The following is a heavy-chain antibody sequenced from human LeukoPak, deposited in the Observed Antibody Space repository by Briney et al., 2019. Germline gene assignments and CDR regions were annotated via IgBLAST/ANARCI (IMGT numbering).Heavy chain of an antibody. D-gene: IGHD5-12*01. CDR3: AGVGNGGYGGFDY. CDR1: SGSISSGDYY. Sequence: SQTLSLTCTVSSGSISSGDYYWSWIRQPPGKGLEWIGYISSSGTTYYNPSLRSRITISVDSSKSQFSLNLSSVTASDTAVYYCAGVGNGGYGGFDYWGQGTLVTVSS. CDR2: ISSSGTT. V-gene: IGHV4-30-4*01. J-gene: IGHJ4*02.